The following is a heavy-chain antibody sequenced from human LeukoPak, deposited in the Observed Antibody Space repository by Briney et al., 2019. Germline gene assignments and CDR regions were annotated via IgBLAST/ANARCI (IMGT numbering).Heavy chain of an antibody. CDR2: IYYSGST. CDR1: GGSITNYY. V-gene: IGHV4-59*01. J-gene: IGHJ5*02. CDR3: TRAGQRGNWFDP. Sequence: SETLSLTCTVSGGSITNYYWSWIRQPPGKGLEWIGYIYYSGSTTYNPSLKSRLTISVDTSKNQFSLKLSSVTAADTAVYYCTRAGQRGNWFDPWGQGTLVTVSS.